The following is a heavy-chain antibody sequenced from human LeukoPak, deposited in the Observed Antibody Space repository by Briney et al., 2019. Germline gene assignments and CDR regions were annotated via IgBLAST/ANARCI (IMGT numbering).Heavy chain of an antibody. Sequence: IPSETLSLTCTVSGGSVSSRSYYWGWIRQPPGKGLEWIGIIYYSGTTYYNPSLKSRVTISVDTSKNLFSLKLSSVTAADTAVYYCATCTNGVCYPWDVFDICGQGTMVTVSS. CDR3: ATCTNGVCYPWDVFDI. J-gene: IGHJ3*02. CDR2: IYYSGTT. D-gene: IGHD2-8*01. CDR1: GGSVSSRSYY. V-gene: IGHV4-39*01.